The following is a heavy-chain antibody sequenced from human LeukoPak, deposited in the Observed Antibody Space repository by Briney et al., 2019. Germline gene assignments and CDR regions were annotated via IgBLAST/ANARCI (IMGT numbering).Heavy chain of an antibody. CDR2: IYYSGST. D-gene: IGHD6-13*01. Sequence: PSETLSLTCTVSGGSISSYYWSWIRQPPGKGLEWIGYIYYSGSTNYNPSLKSRVTISVDTSKNQFSLKLSSVTAADTAVYYCARDKSGSSWYLSEFAFDIWGQGTMVTVSS. CDR1: GGSISSYY. J-gene: IGHJ3*02. V-gene: IGHV4-59*01. CDR3: ARDKSGSSWYLSEFAFDI.